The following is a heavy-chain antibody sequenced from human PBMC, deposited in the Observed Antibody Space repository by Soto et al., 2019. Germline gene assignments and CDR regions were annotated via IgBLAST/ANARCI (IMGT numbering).Heavy chain of an antibody. V-gene: IGHV3-21*01. CDR1: GFTFSSYS. CDR3: AGDHRQGYYYYGMDV. CDR2: ISSSSSYI. J-gene: IGHJ6*02. Sequence: LRLSCAASGFTFSSYSMNWVRQAPGKGLEWVSSISSSSSYIYYADSVKGRFTISRDNAKNSLYLQMNSLRAEDTAVYYCAGDHRQGYYYYGMDVWGQGTTVIVSS.